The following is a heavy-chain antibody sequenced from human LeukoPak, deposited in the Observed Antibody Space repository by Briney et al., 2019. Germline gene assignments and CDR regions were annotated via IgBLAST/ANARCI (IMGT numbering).Heavy chain of an antibody. V-gene: IGHV3-7*01. CDR1: GFTFSSYW. CDR3: ARGRPHGNDY. D-gene: IGHD4-23*01. CDR2: IKQDGGRE. J-gene: IGHJ4*02. Sequence: GGSLRLSCAASGFTFSSYWMSWVRQAPGKGLEWVANIKQDGGREYYVDSVKGRFTISRDNAKNTLYLQMNSLRVEDTAVYYCARGRPHGNDYWGQGTLVTVSS.